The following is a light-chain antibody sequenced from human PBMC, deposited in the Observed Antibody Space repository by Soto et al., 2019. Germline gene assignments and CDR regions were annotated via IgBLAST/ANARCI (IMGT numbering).Light chain of an antibody. CDR1: SSDVGGYNY. Sequence: QSVLTQPPSASGSPGQSVTIFCSGTSSDVGGYNYVSWYRQHPGKAPQLIIYDVNKRPSGVPDRFSGSKSGNTASLTVSGLQAEDEADYFCNSYGGTNNYVVFGGGTQLTVL. CDR2: DVN. CDR3: NSYGGTNNYVV. J-gene: IGLJ2*01. V-gene: IGLV2-8*01.